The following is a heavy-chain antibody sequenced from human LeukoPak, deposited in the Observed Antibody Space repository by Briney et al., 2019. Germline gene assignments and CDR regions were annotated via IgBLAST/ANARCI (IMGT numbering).Heavy chain of an antibody. CDR2: ISSSGTTI. D-gene: IGHD2-2*02. CDR3: ARDHNGPYTFDY. V-gene: IGHV3-48*03. Sequence: GGSLRLSCAASGFTFSNYEMDWVRQAPGKGLEWVSYISSSGTTIYYADSVKGRFTISRDNAKNSLSLQMNGLKVEDTAVYYCARDHNGPYTFDYWGQGTLVTVSS. CDR1: GFTFSNYE. J-gene: IGHJ4*02.